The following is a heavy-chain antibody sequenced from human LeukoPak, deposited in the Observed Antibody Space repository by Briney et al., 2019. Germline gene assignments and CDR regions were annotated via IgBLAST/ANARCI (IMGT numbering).Heavy chain of an antibody. J-gene: IGHJ4*02. V-gene: IGHV3-23*01. CDR3: ASAGLTYGSGSYFVY. CDR2: ISGSGTNT. CDR1: GFTFSSYA. D-gene: IGHD3-10*01. Sequence: GESLRLSCAASGFTFSSYAMSWVRQAPGKGLEWVSAISGSGTNTYYADSVKGRFTISRDNSKNSLYLQMNSLRAEDTALYYCASAGLTYGSGSYFVYWGQGTLVTVSS.